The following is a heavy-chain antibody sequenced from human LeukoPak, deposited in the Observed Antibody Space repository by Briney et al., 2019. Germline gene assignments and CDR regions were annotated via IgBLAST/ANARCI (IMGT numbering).Heavy chain of an antibody. CDR1: GYSFTSYW. CDR2: IDPSDSYT. CDR3: ARHNWNDPSGLDY. J-gene: IGHJ4*02. Sequence: GESLKISCTGSGYSFTSYWISWVRQMPGKGLEWMGRIDPSDSYTNYSPSFQGHVTISADKSISTAYLQWSSLKASDTAMYYCARHNWNDPSGLDYWGQGTPVTVSS. V-gene: IGHV5-10-1*01. D-gene: IGHD1-1*01.